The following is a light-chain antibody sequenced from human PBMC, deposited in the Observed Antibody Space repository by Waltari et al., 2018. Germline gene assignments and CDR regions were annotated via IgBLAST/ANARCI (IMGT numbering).Light chain of an antibody. V-gene: IGKV3-20*01. CDR2: GAS. CDR1: QRVRSRY. CDR3: QQYGSSPQM. J-gene: IGKJ1*01. Sequence: EIVLTQSPGTLSLSPGERGTLSCRASQRVRSRYLAWYQQKPGQAPRLLIYGASSRATGIPARFSGSGSGTDFTLTISRLEPEDFADYYCQQYGSSPQMFGQGTKVEIK.